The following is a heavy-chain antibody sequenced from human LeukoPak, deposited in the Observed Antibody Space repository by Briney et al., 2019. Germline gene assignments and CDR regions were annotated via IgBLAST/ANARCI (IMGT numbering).Heavy chain of an antibody. CDR2: ISGSGGIT. CDR1: GFIFSSYA. J-gene: IGHJ6*02. V-gene: IGHV3-23*01. CDR3: ARAMADIGYYYAIDV. Sequence: GGSLRLSCAASGFIFSSYAKIWVRQAPGKGLEWVSAISGSGGITYHADSVKGRFTISRDNSKNTLYLQMNSLRAEDTAIYYCARAMADIGYYYAIDVWGQGTTVTVSS. D-gene: IGHD5-12*01.